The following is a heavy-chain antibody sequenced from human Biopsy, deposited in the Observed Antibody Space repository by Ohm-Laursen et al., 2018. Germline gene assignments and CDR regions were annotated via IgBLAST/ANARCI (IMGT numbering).Heavy chain of an antibody. CDR2: ISYSRDT. V-gene: IGHV4-59*08. D-gene: IGHD6-19*01. CDR1: GASISAYS. Sequence: PGTLSLTCIVSGASISAYSWSWIRQAPGKGLEWIGYISYSRDTNYNPSLKSRITISVDTSKNQFSLKLTSVTAADTAVYYCAKHGSGWTGDDAFHIWGQGTMVTVPS. CDR3: AKHGSGWTGDDAFHI. J-gene: IGHJ3*02.